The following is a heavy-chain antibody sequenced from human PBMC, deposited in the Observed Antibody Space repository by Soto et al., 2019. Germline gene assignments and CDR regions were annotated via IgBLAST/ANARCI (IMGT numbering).Heavy chain of an antibody. V-gene: IGHV1-18*01. CDR2: ISAYNGNT. D-gene: IGHD6-13*01. CDR3: ARPLGIAGAGIGRSCNWCDP. CDR1: GYTFTSYG. J-gene: IGHJ5*02. Sequence: ASVKVSYKASGYTFTSYGISWVRQAPGQGLEWMGWISAYNGNTNYAQKLQGRVTMTADTSTSTAYMGLRSLISVATAVYYCARPLGIAGAGIGRSCNWCDPWGQGPLVTISS.